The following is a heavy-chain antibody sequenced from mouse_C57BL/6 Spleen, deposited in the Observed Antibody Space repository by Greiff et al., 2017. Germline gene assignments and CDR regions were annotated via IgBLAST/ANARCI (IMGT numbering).Heavy chain of an antibody. J-gene: IGHJ2*01. CDR2: IYPGDGDT. D-gene: IGHD2-4*01. Sequence: QVQLKHSGPELVKPGASVKISCKASGYAFSSSWMNWVKQRPGKGLEWIGRIYPGDGDTNYNGKFKGKATLTADKSSSTAYMQLSSLTSEDSAVYFCARARMITTYFDYWGQGTTLTVSS. CDR1: GYAFSSSW. CDR3: ARARMITTYFDY. V-gene: IGHV1-82*01.